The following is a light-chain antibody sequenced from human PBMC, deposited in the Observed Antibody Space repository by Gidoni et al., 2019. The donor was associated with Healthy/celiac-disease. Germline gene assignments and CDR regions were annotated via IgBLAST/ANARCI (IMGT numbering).Light chain of an antibody. J-gene: IGLJ1*01. Sequence: SSELTQDPAVSVALGQTVRITCQGDSLRSYYASWNQQKPGQAPVLVIYGKNNRPSGIPDRFSGSSSGNTASLTVTGAQAEDEAEYYCNSRDSSGNHPFGTGTKVTVL. CDR2: GKN. CDR3: NSRDSSGNHP. CDR1: SLRSYY. V-gene: IGLV3-19*01.